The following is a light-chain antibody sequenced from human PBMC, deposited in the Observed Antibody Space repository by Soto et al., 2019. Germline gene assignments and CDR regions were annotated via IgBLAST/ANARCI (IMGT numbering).Light chain of an antibody. CDR1: NIGSKS. J-gene: IGLJ3*02. Sequence: SYELTQPPSVSVAPGKTASVACGGSNIGSKSVHWYQKKSGQAPVLVMYYDSDRPSGIPEGFSGSNSGNTATLTISRVEXGDEXXYYCQVWDISSGHVVFGGGTKLTVL. CDR2: YDS. CDR3: QVWDISSGHVV. V-gene: IGLV3-21*01.